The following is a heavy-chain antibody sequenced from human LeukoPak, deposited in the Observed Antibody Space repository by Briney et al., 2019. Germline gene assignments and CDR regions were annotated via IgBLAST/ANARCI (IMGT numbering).Heavy chain of an antibody. D-gene: IGHD6-13*01. CDR1: GFTFSSYA. Sequence: GGSLRLSCAASGFTFSSYAMHWVRQAPGKGLEWVAVISYDGSNKYYADSVKGRFTISRDNSKNTLYLQMNGLRAEDTAVYYCARDVGYSISLWGQGTLVTVSS. J-gene: IGHJ4*02. CDR3: ARDVGYSISL. CDR2: ISYDGSNK. V-gene: IGHV3-30-3*01.